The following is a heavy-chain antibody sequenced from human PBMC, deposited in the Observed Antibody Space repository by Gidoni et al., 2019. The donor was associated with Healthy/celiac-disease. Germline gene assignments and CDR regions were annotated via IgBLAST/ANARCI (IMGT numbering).Heavy chain of an antibody. CDR2: ISYDGSNT. D-gene: IGHD3-22*01. J-gene: IGHJ4*01. V-gene: IGHV3-30-3*01. Sequence: QVQLGESGGGVVQTGRSLRLSCEASGFTFSSYAMHWVRQAPGKGLEWVSVISYDGSNTYYAASVKGRFTISRDNSKNTLYLQMSILRAEDTAVYYCARESSSGYYVFDYWGHGTLVTVSS. CDR1: GFTFSSYA. CDR3: ARESSSGYYVFDY.